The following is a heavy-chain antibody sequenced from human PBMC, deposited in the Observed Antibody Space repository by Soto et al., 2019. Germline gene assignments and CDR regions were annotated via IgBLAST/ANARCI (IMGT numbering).Heavy chain of an antibody. V-gene: IGHV4-34*01. Sequence: SETLSLTCAVYGGSFSGYYWSWIRQPPGKGLEWIGEINHSGSTNYNPSLKSRVTISVDTSKNQFSLKLSFVTAADTAVSYCATVSSSWSGVDDWGQGTLVTVYS. J-gene: IGHJ4*02. D-gene: IGHD6-13*01. CDR1: GGSFSGYY. CDR2: INHSGST. CDR3: ATVSSSWSGVDD.